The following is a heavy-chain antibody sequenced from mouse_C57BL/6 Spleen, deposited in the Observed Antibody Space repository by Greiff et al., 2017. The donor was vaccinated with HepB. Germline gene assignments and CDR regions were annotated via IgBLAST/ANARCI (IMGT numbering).Heavy chain of an antibody. CDR3: ARMELRLQAY. D-gene: IGHD3-2*02. V-gene: IGHV3-6*01. CDR1: GYSITSGYY. CDR2: ISYDGSN. J-gene: IGHJ3*01. Sequence: ESGPGLVKPSQSLSLTCSVTGYSITSGYYWNWIRQFPGNKLEWMGYISYDGSNNYNPSLKNRISITRDTSKNQFFLKLNSVTTEDTATYYCARMELRLQAYWGQGTLVTVSA.